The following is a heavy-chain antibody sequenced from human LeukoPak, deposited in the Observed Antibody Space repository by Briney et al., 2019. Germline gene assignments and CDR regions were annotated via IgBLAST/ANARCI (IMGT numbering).Heavy chain of an antibody. CDR2: INPNSGGT. D-gene: IGHD6-19*01. Sequence: ASVKVSCKASGYTFTGYYMHWVRQAPGQGLEWMEWINPNSGGTNYAQKFQGWVTMTRDTSISTAYMELSRLRSDDTAVYYCARASNKSIAVAGTAPDYWGQGTLVTVSS. V-gene: IGHV1-2*04. CDR3: ARASNKSIAVAGTAPDY. CDR1: GYTFTGYY. J-gene: IGHJ4*02.